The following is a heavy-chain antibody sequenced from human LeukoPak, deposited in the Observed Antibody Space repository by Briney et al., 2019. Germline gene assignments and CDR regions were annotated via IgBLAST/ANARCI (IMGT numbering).Heavy chain of an antibody. V-gene: IGHV3-30*18. D-gene: IGHD4-17*01. CDR3: AKADGALPDY. CDR1: GFTFSSYG. CDR2: ISYDGSNK. J-gene: IGHJ4*02. Sequence: GGSLRLSCVASGFTFSSYGMHWVRQAPGKGLEWVAVISYDGSNKYYADSVKGRFTISRDNSKNTLYLQMNSLRAEDTAVYYCAKADGALPDYWGQGTLVTVSS.